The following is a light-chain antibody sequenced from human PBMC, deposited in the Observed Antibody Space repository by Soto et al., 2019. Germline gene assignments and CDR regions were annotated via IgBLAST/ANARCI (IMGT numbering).Light chain of an antibody. CDR2: SNN. CDR1: SSNIGSNT. J-gene: IGLJ2*01. Sequence: QSVLTQPPSASGTPGQRVTISCSGSSSNIGSNTVNWYQQLPKTAPKLLIYSNNQRPSGVPDRFSGSKSGTSASLAISGLQSEDEADFYCAAWDDSLNGLVFGEGTKLTFL. CDR3: AAWDDSLNGLV. V-gene: IGLV1-44*01.